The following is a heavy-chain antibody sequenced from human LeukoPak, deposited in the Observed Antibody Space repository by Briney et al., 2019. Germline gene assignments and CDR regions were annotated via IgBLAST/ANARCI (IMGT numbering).Heavy chain of an antibody. CDR3: ARVTQYYYDSSGYFGAFDI. J-gene: IGHJ3*02. CDR1: GGTFSSYA. CDR2: IIPILGIA. D-gene: IGHD3-22*01. V-gene: IGHV1-69*04. Sequence: SVKVSCKASGGTFSSYAISWVRQAPGQGLEWMGRIIPILGIANYAQKFQGRVTITADKSTSTAYMELSSLRSEDTAVYYCARVTQYYYDSSGYFGAFDIWGQGTMVTVSS.